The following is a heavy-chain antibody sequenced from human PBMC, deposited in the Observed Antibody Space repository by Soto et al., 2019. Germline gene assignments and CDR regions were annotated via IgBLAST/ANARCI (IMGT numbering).Heavy chain of an antibody. CDR1: GFTFSAYA. CDR3: AIRIFGVEY. CDR2: ISGTSPST. J-gene: IGHJ4*02. D-gene: IGHD3-3*01. V-gene: IGHV3-23*01. Sequence: EVQLLESGGGLVQPGGSLRLSCAASGFTFSAYAMSWVRQAPGKGLEWVSAISGTSPSTYYADSVQGRFTISRDSSRKTLSLQMNTLRAEDRAVYFCAIRIFGVEYWGQGTQVTVSS.